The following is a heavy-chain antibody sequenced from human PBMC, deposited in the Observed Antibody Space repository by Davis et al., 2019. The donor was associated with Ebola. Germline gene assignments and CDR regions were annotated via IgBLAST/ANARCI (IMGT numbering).Heavy chain of an antibody. CDR1: GFTFSSYS. J-gene: IGHJ6*02. V-gene: IGHV3-48*02. Sequence: GESLKISCAASGFTFSSYSMNWVRQAPGKGLEWVSYISSSSSTIYYADSVKGRFTISRDNAKNSLYLQMNSLRDEDTAVYYCARAPRGAALYYYYYGMDVWGQGTTVTVSS. CDR3: ARAPRGAALYYYYYGMDV. D-gene: IGHD6-6*01. CDR2: ISSSSSTI.